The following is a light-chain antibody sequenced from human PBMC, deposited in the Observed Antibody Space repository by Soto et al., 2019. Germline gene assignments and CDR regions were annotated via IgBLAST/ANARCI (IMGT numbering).Light chain of an antibody. V-gene: IGLV1-44*01. CDR3: AAWGDSLNTWV. J-gene: IGLJ3*02. CDR1: SSNIGSNA. CDR2: SDD. Sequence: LTQPPSASGTPGQRVTISCSGSSSNIGSNAVSWYQHFPGTAPKVLIYSDDQRPSGVPDRFSGSKSGTSASLAISGLRAEDEADYFCAAWGDSLNTWVFGGGTKLTVL.